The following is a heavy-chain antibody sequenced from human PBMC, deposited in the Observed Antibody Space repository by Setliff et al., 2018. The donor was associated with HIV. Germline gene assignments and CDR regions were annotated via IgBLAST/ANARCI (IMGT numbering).Heavy chain of an antibody. CDR3: ARAYEIADHYDY. CDR1: GFTFSSFW. J-gene: IGHJ4*02. V-gene: IGHV3-7*03. CDR2: IKQDGSEK. Sequence: PGGSLRLSCAASGFTFSSFWMTWVRQTPGKRLEWVANIKQDGSEKYYVDSVKGRFTISRDNAKNSLYLQMNSLRAEDTAVYYCARAYEIADHYDYWGQGTLVTVSS. D-gene: IGHD6-13*01.